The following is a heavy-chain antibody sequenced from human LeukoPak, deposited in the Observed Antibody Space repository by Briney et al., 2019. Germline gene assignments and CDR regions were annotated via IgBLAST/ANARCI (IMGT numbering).Heavy chain of an antibody. V-gene: IGHV4-39*01. CDR3: ARLAPWWVTTYGLDYYYYMDV. CDR1: GGSISSNSYY. J-gene: IGHJ6*03. D-gene: IGHD4-11*01. Sequence: SETLSLTCTVSGGSISSNSYYWGWIRQPPGKGLEWIGSIYYSGSTYYNPSLKSRVTISVDTSKNQFSLKLSSVTAADTAVYYCARLAPWWVTTYGLDYYYYMDVWGKGTTVTVSS. CDR2: IYYSGST.